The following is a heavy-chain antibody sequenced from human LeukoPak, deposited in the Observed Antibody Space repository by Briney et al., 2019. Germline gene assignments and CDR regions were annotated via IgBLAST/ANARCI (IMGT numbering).Heavy chain of an antibody. CDR2: IYSGGSI. CDR1: GFTVSTSY. CDR3: VSCRDGYNFFDY. D-gene: IGHD5-24*01. Sequence: GGSLRLSCAASGFTVSTSYMSWVRQAPGKGLEWVSVIYSGGSIYYADSVKGRFTISRDNSKNTLYLQMNSLRGEDTAVYYCVSCRDGYNFFDYWGQETLVTVSS. V-gene: IGHV3-53*01. J-gene: IGHJ4*02.